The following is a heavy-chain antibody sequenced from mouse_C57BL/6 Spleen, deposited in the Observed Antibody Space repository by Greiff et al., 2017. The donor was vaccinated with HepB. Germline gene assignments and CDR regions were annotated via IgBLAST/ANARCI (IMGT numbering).Heavy chain of an antibody. J-gene: IGHJ3*01. D-gene: IGHD2-3*01. V-gene: IGHV14-4*01. CDR2: IDPENGDT. CDR3: TTYDGSAY. CDR1: GFNIKDDY. Sequence: EVQLQQSGAELVRPGASVKLSCTASGFNIKDDYMHWVKQRPEQGLERIGWIDPENGDTEYASKFQGKATITADTSYNTAYLQLSSLTSEATAVYYCTTYDGSAYWGQGTLVTVSA.